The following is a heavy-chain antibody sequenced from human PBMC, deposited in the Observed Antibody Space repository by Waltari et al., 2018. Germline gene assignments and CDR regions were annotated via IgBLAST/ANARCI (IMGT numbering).Heavy chain of an antibody. CDR3: TRASSNIVVVTRHFDY. Sequence: EVQLVESGGGLVQPGRSLRLSCTASGFTFGDYGLNWSRQAPGKGLEWVGFIRSKANGETTDYAASVKGRFSISRDDSKSIAYLQMNSLKVEDTAVYYCTRASSNIVVVTRHFDYWGQGTLVTVSS. J-gene: IGHJ4*02. CDR1: GFTFGDYG. CDR2: IRSKANGETT. D-gene: IGHD2-21*02. V-gene: IGHV3-49*03.